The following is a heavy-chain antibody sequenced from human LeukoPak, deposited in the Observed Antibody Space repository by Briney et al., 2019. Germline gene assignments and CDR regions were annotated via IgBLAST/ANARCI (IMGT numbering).Heavy chain of an antibody. CDR3: ARDGLDYDFWSGYYRTSIDY. D-gene: IGHD3-3*01. CDR1: GYTFTSYY. V-gene: IGHV1-46*01. Sequence: GASVKVSCKASGYTFTSYYMHWVRQAPGQGLEWMGIISPTGGDTRYAQNFQGRVTMTRDTSTSTVYMELSSLRSEDTAVYYCARDGLDYDFWSGYYRTSIDYWGQGTLVTVSS. J-gene: IGHJ4*02. CDR2: ISPTGGDT.